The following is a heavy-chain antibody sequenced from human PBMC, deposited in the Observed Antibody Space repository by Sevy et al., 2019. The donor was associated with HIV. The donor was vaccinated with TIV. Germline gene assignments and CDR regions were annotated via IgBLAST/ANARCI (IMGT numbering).Heavy chain of an antibody. CDR1: GFIFRTYG. CDR2: IFYDGVSD. D-gene: IGHD5-12*01. Sequence: GGSLRLSCAASGFIFRTYGMHWVRQAPGKGLEWVANIFYDGVSDYYADSLKGRFTVSRDNSKNTLYLEMHSLRPDDTAVYYCAKDTGFSGWYYFDSWGQGTQVTVSS. V-gene: IGHV3-30*18. J-gene: IGHJ4*02. CDR3: AKDTGFSGWYYFDS.